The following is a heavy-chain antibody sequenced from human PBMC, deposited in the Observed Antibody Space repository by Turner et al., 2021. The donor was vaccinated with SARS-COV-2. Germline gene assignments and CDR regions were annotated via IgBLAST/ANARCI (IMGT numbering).Heavy chain of an antibody. CDR2: IYTSGST. J-gene: IGHJ5*02. CDR3: VIQLYAYNWFDP. Sequence: QVQLQESGPGLVKPSQTLSLTCTVHGGSISSGSYYWSWIRQPAGKGLEWIGRIYTSGSTNYNPSLKSLVTISVDTSKNQFSLKLSSVTAADTAVYYCVIQLYAYNWFDPWGQGTLVTVSS. CDR1: GGSISSGSYY. D-gene: IGHD5-18*01. V-gene: IGHV4-61*02.